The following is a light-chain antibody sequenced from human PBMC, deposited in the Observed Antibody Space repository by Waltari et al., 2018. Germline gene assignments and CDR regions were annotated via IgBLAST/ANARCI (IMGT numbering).Light chain of an antibody. Sequence: EIVLTQSPATLSLSPGERGPLSCRASQSVSSYLAWYQQKPGQAPRLLIYDASNRATGIPARFSGSGSGTDFTLTISSLEPEDFAVYYCQQRSNWPLTFGGGTKVEIK. V-gene: IGKV3-11*01. J-gene: IGKJ4*01. CDR3: QQRSNWPLT. CDR2: DAS. CDR1: QSVSSY.